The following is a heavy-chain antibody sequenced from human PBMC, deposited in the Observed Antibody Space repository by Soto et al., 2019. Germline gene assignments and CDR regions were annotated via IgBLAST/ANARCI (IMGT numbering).Heavy chain of an antibody. CDR3: ARDREGTSAAGLYYYYGMDV. V-gene: IGHV3-48*03. CDR2: ISSSGSTI. D-gene: IGHD6-13*01. Sequence: GGSLRLSCAASGSTFSSYEMNWVRQAPGKGLEWVSYISSSGSTIYYADSVKGRFTISRDNAKNSLYLQMNSLRAEDTAVYYCARDREGTSAAGLYYYYGMDVWGQGTTVTVS. CDR1: GSTFSSYE. J-gene: IGHJ6*02.